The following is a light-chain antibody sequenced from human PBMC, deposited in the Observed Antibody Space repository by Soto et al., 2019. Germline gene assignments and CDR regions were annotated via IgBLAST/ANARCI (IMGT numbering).Light chain of an antibody. Sequence: QAVVTQPPSMSGAPGQGVTISCTGSSSNIGAGYDVHWYQQVPGTAPKLLIYGNTNRPSGVPDRFSASKSGTSASLAISGLQAEDEADYYCQSYESSLSGWIFGGGTQLTVL. CDR1: SSNIGAGYD. CDR3: QSYESSLSGWI. CDR2: GNT. J-gene: IGLJ2*01. V-gene: IGLV1-40*01.